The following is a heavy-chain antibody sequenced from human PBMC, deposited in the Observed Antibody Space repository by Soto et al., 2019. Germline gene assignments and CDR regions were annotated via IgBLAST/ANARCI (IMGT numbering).Heavy chain of an antibody. J-gene: IGHJ4*02. CDR1: GGSISSGGYS. CDR2: IYHSGST. V-gene: IGHV4-30-2*01. Sequence: QLQLQESGSGLVKPSQTLSLTCAVSGGSISSGGYSWSWIRQPPGKGLEWIGYIYHSGSTYYNPSLKSRVTISVDRSKHQFSLKLSSVTAADTAVYYCARGGYSYGRGGFDYWGQGTLVTVSS. D-gene: IGHD5-18*01. CDR3: ARGGYSYGRGGFDY.